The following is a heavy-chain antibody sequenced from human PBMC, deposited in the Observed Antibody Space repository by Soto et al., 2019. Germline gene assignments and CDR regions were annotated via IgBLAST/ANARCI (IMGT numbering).Heavy chain of an antibody. Sequence: GGSLRLSCAASGFTFSSYSMNWVRQAPGKGLEWVSSISSSSSYIYYADSVKGRFTISRDNAKNSLYLQMNSLRAEDTAVYYCARDSGGSGRGGYWGQGTLVTVSS. CDR3: ARDSGGSGRGGY. V-gene: IGHV3-21*01. J-gene: IGHJ4*02. CDR2: ISSSSSYI. D-gene: IGHD3-10*01. CDR1: GFTFSSYS.